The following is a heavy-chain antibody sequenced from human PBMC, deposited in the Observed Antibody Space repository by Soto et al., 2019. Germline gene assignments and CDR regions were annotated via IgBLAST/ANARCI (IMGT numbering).Heavy chain of an antibody. CDR1: GGSFSGYY. CDR2: INHSGST. CDR3: AREDVGVAAAGTHPHPNAFDI. V-gene: IGHV4-34*01. J-gene: IGHJ3*02. Sequence: SETLSLTCAVYGGSFSGYYWSWIRQPPGKGLEWIGEINHSGSTNYNPSLKSRVTISVDTSKNQFSLKLSSVTAADTAVYYCAREDVGVAAAGTHPHPNAFDIWGQGTMVTVSS. D-gene: IGHD6-13*01.